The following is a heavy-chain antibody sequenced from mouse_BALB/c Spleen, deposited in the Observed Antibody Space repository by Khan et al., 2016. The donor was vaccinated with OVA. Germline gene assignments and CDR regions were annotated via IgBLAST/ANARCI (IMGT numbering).Heavy chain of an antibody. D-gene: IGHD2-10*02. CDR2: ISYSGNT. CDR1: GYSITSDYA. J-gene: IGHJ2*01. V-gene: IGHV3-2*02. Sequence: EVQLQESGPGLVKPSQSLSLTCTVTGYSITSDYAWNWLRQFPGNKLEWMGFISYSGNTKYKPSLKSRISVTRDTSKNQFFLQLNSVTTEDTATYYCARVYGGDFDYWGQGTTLTVSS. CDR3: ARVYGGDFDY.